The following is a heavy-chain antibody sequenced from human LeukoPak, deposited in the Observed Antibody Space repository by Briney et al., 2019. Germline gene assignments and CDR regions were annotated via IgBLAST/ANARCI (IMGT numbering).Heavy chain of an antibody. CDR1: GYTFTGYY. D-gene: IGHD3-10*01. CDR3: ARDLKGTSWWFDP. CDR2: INPNSGGT. Sequence: ASVKVSCKASGYTFTGYYMHWVRQAPGQGLEWMGWINPNSGGTNYAQKFQGRVSMTRDTSISTAYMELSRLRSDDTAVYYCARDLKGTSWWFDPWGQGTLVTVSS. V-gene: IGHV1-2*02. J-gene: IGHJ5*02.